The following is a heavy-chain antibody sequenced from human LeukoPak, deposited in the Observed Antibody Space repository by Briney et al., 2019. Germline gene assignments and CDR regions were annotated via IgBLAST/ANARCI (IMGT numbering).Heavy chain of an antibody. J-gene: IGHJ4*02. CDR3: ARDSSSWLR. Sequence: PGGSLGLSCAAPGFTFSSYAMSWVRQAPGKGLEWVSAISGSGGSTYYADSVKGRFTISRDNSKNTLYLQMSRLRGEDTAVYYCARDSSSWLRWGQGTLVTVSS. CDR2: ISGSGGST. V-gene: IGHV3-23*01. CDR1: GFTFSSYA. D-gene: IGHD6-13*01.